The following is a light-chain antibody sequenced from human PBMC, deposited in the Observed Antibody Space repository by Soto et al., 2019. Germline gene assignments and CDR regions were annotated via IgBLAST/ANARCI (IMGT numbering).Light chain of an antibody. J-gene: IGKJ5*01. CDR3: QQRHMWPIT. CDR1: QSFRGL. Sequence: VLTQSPVTLSLSPGERATLSCRASQSFRGLLAWYQQKPGQAPRLLIYDAYNRATGIPPRFSGSGSGTDFTLTISSLEPEDSAVYYCQQRHMWPITFGQGTRLQIK. CDR2: DAY. V-gene: IGKV3-11*01.